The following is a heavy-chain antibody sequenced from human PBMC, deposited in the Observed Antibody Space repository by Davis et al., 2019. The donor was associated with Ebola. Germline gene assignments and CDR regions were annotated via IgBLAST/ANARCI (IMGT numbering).Heavy chain of an antibody. CDR2: IWYDGSNK. V-gene: IGHV3-33*01. CDR1: GFTFSSYG. Sequence: PGGSLRLSCAASGFTFSSYGMHWVRQAPGKGLEWVAVIWYDGSNKYYADSVKGRFTISRDNSKNTLYLQMNSLRAEDTAVYYCAREGKYCSGGSCYSGTDYWGQGTLVTVSS. CDR3: AREGKYCSGGSCYSGTDY. J-gene: IGHJ4*02. D-gene: IGHD2-15*01.